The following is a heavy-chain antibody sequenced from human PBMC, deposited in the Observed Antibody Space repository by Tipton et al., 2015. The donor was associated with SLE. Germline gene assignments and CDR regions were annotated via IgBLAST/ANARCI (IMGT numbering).Heavy chain of an antibody. CDR2: IIDGGTT. D-gene: IGHD4-17*01. CDR3: AKRPVTTATVYFDY. Sequence: AVSGFTFSTNAMSWVRQAPGKGLEWVSSIIDGGTTYYTDSVKGRFTISRDNSKNTLYLQMNSLRAEDTAVYYCAKRPVTTATVYFDYWGQGTLATVSS. J-gene: IGHJ4*02. CDR1: GFTFSTNA. V-gene: IGHV3-23*01.